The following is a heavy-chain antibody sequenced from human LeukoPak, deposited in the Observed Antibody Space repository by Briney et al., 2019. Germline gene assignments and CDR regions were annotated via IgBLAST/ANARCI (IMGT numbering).Heavy chain of an antibody. CDR1: GFTFSSYA. D-gene: IGHD4-17*01. CDR2: ISGSGGST. Sequence: GGSLRLSCAASGFTFSSYAMSWVRQAPGKGLEWVSAISGSGGSTYYADSVKGRFTISRDNSKNTLYLQMNSLRAEDPAVYYCAKLVYGDYYFDYWGQGTLVTVSS. CDR3: AKLVYGDYYFDY. V-gene: IGHV3-23*01. J-gene: IGHJ4*02.